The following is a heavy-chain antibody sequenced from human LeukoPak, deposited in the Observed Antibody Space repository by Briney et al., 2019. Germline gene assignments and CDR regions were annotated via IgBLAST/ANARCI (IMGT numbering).Heavy chain of an antibody. CDR3: AKDIAGRSSWENWFDP. CDR2: INPNSGGT. D-gene: IGHD6-13*01. J-gene: IGHJ5*02. V-gene: IGHV1-2*02. Sequence: ASVKVSCKASGYTFTGYYMHWVRQAPGQGLEWMGWINPNSGGTNYAQKFQGRVTMTRDTSISTAYMELSRLRSDDTAVYYCAKDIAGRSSWENWFDPWGQGTLVTVSS. CDR1: GYTFTGYY.